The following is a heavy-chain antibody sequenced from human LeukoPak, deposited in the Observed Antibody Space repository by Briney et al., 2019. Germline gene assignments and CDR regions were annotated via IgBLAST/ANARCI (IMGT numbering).Heavy chain of an antibody. D-gene: IGHD5-12*01. CDR3: AKDSGYDYYYYYYMDV. J-gene: IGHJ6*03. CDR2: IYHSGST. Sequence: SETLSLTCTVSGYSISSGYYWGWIRQPPGKGLEWIGSIYHSGSTYYNPSLKSRVTISVDTSKNQFSPKLSSVTAADTAVYYCAKDSGYDYYYYYYMDVWGKGTTVTVSS. V-gene: IGHV4-38-2*02. CDR1: GYSISSGYY.